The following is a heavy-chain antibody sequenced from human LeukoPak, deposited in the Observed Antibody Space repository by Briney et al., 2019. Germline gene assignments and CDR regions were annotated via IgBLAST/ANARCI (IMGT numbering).Heavy chain of an antibody. Sequence: PGGSLRLSCAASGFTFSSYAMSWVRQAPGKGLEWVSAISGSGGSTYYADSVKGRFTISRDNSKNTLYLQMNSLRAEDTAVYYCAKHIYASGITPSDYWGQGTLVTVSS. J-gene: IGHJ4*02. CDR2: ISGSGGST. V-gene: IGHV3-23*01. CDR3: AKHIYASGITPSDY. D-gene: IGHD6-25*01. CDR1: GFTFSSYA.